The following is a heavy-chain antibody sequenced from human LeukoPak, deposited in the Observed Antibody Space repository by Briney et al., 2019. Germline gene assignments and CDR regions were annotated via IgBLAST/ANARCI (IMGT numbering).Heavy chain of an antibody. V-gene: IGHV3-30*04. CDR2: ISYDGSNK. CDR3: AKGDDSSGDFDY. CDR1: GFTFSNYA. J-gene: IGHJ4*02. D-gene: IGHD3-22*01. Sequence: SGGSLRLSCAASGFTFSNYAMHWVRQAPGKGLEWVAVISYDGSNKYYADSVKGRFTISRDNSKNTLYLQMNNLRAEDTAVYYCAKGDDSSGDFDYWGQGTLVTVSS.